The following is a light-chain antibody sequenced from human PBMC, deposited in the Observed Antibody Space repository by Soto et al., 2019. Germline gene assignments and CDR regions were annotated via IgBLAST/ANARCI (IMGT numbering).Light chain of an antibody. Sequence: DIQMTQNTASMSASVGSRVTITCRASQTITKYLNRYQQKPGRAPNILIYSASTLHSGVPSRFSGTKSATDFTLSVISRRTEDFATYDCQQFYSALITFGQGTRLEIK. CDR2: SAS. J-gene: IGKJ5*01. V-gene: IGKV1-39*01. CDR1: QTITKY. CDR3: QQFYSALIT.